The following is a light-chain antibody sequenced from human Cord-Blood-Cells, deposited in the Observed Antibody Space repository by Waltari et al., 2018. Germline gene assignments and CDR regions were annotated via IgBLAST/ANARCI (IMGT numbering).Light chain of an antibody. J-gene: IGLJ3*02. Sequence: QSALTQPASVSGSPGQSITISCPGTSSDVGGYNYVSLYQQHPAKAPKLMIYDVINRPAGVSNRFSGSKAGNTASLTISGLQAEDEADYYCSSYTSSSTWVFGGGTKLTVL. V-gene: IGLV2-14*03. CDR3: SSYTSSSTWV. CDR1: SSDVGGYNY. CDR2: DVI.